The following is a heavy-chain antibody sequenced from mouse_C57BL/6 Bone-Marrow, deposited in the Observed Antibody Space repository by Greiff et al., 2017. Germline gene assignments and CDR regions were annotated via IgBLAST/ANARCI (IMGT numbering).Heavy chain of an antibody. CDR1: GFSLTSYG. CDR3: ASRLGFAY. V-gene: IGHV2-4*01. J-gene: IGHJ3*01. D-gene: IGHD3-1*01. CDR2: IWSGGST. Sequence: QVQLQQSGPGLVQPSQSLSITCTVSGFSLTSYGVHWVRQPPGKGLEWLGVIWSGGSTDSNAAFISRLSISKDNSKSQVFFKMNSLQADDTAIYYCASRLGFAYWGQGTLVTVSA.